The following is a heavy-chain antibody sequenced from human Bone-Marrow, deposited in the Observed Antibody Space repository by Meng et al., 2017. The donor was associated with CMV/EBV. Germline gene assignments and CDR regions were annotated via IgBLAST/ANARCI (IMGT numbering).Heavy chain of an antibody. Sequence: SETLSLTCTVSGGSISSYYWSWIRQPPGKGLEWIGYIYYSGSTNYNPSLKSRVTISVDTSKNQFSLKLSSVTAADTAVYYCAREDFWSCSSTSCRGGTFDPWGQGTLVTVSS. J-gene: IGHJ5*02. CDR1: GGSISSYY. V-gene: IGHV4-59*01. CDR2: IYYSGST. CDR3: AREDFWSCSSTSCRGGTFDP. D-gene: IGHD2-2*01.